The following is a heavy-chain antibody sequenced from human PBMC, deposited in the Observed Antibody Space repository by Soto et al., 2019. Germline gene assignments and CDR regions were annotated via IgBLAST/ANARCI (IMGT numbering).Heavy chain of an antibody. V-gene: IGHV1-8*01. Sequence: GAAVKVSCKASGYTFTNYDINWVRQDTGQGLEWMGWMNPNSGNTGYAQKFQGRVTMTRNTSISTAYMELSSLRSEDTAVNYCARGRSDFSSRYYDPEQGVSFDYWCQGTLVTVSS. CDR2: MNPNSGNT. CDR3: ARGRSDFSSRYYDPEQGVSFDY. J-gene: IGHJ4*02. D-gene: IGHD3-3*01. CDR1: GYTFTNYD.